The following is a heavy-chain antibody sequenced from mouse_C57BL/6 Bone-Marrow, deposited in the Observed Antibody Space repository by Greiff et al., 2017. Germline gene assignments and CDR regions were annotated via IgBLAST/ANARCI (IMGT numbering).Heavy chain of an antibody. V-gene: IGHV2-2*01. CDR2: IWSGGST. CDR1: GFSLTSYG. D-gene: IGHD2-4*01. Sequence: QVQLKQSGPGLVQPSQSLSITCTVSGFSLTSYGVHWVRQSPGKGLEWLGVIWSGGSTAYNAAFISRLSISKDNSKSQVFFKMNSLQADDTAIYYCAREGLPFDYWGQGTTLTVSS. J-gene: IGHJ2*01. CDR3: AREGLPFDY.